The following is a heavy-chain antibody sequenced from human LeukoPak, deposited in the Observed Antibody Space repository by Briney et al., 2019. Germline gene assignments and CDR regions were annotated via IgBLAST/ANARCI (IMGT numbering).Heavy chain of an antibody. CDR1: GFTFSRYW. Sequence: GGSLRLSCAASGFTFSRYWMNWVRQAPGKGLEWVANIKQDGSEKYYVDSVKGRFTISRDNAKNSLRLQMNSLRAEDTAVYYCARSPWFGEPEDYWGQGTLVTVSS. CDR2: IKQDGSEK. V-gene: IGHV3-7*03. CDR3: ARSPWFGEPEDY. J-gene: IGHJ4*02. D-gene: IGHD3-10*01.